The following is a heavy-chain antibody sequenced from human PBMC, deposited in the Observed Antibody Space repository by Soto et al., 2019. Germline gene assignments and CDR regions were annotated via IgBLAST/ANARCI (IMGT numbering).Heavy chain of an antibody. Sequence: PGGSLRLSCAASGFTFSSYSMNWVRQAPGKGLEWVSSISSSSYIYYADSVKGRFTISRDNAKNSLYLQMNSLRAEDTAVYYCARDKVVVAITVVGFDIWGQGTMVTVSS. CDR1: GFTFSSYS. CDR2: ISSSSYI. V-gene: IGHV3-21*01. CDR3: ARDKVVVAITVVGFDI. D-gene: IGHD2-15*01. J-gene: IGHJ3*02.